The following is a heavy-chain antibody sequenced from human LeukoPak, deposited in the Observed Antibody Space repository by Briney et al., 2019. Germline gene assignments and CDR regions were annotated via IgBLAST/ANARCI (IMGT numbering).Heavy chain of an antibody. D-gene: IGHD3-16*01. Sequence: GGSLRLSCAASGFIFSSFSMNWVRQAPGKGLEWVSYITSGSSTIHYADSVKGRFTISRDNAKNSLYLQMNSLRAEDTAVYYCARDWGSWFHYWGQGALVTVSS. CDR2: ITSGSSTI. CDR3: ARDWGSWFHY. V-gene: IGHV3-48*01. J-gene: IGHJ4*02. CDR1: GFIFSSFS.